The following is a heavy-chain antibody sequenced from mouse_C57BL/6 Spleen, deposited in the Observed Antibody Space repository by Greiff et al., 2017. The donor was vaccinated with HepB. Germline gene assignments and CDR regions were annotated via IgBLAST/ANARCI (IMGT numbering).Heavy chain of an antibody. J-gene: IGHJ2*01. Sequence: QVQLQQSGAELVKPGASVKMSCKASGYTFTSYWITWVKQRPGQGLEWIGDIYPGSGSTNYNEKFKSKATLTVDTSSSTAYMQLSSLTSEDSAVYYCARSGELAYYFDYWGQGTTLTVSS. V-gene: IGHV1-55*01. CDR3: ARSGELAYYFDY. CDR1: GYTFTSYW. CDR2: IYPGSGST. D-gene: IGHD3-1*01.